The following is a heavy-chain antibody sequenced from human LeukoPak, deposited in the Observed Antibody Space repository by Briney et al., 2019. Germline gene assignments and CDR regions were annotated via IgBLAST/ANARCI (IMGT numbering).Heavy chain of an antibody. V-gene: IGHV3-23*01. CDR2: ISGSGGST. Sequence: GGSLRLSCAASGFTFSSYAMSWVRQAPGNGLEWVSAISGSGGSTYYADSVKGRFTISRDNSKNTLYLQMNSLRAEDTAVYYCAKDLQYVPHFDYWGQGTLVTVSS. CDR1: GFTFSSYA. CDR3: AKDLQYVPHFDY. J-gene: IGHJ4*02. D-gene: IGHD4-11*01.